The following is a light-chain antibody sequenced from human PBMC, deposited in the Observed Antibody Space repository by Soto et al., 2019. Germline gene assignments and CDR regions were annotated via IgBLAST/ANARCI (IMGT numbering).Light chain of an antibody. CDR1: QSLTNNF. J-gene: IGKJ4*01. CDR2: TAT. V-gene: IGKV3-20*01. Sequence: EVLLTQSPGTLSLSPGDRATLSCRASQSLTNNFLAWYQQKPGQTPRLLIHTATSRATDIPDRFAGTGSGTDFTLTISRLEPEDFAVYFCQQYGRLPVSCGGGTKIEIK. CDR3: QQYGRLPVS.